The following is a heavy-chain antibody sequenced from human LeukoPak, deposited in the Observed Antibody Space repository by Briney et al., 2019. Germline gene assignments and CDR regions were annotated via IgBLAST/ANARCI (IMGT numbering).Heavy chain of an antibody. CDR3: ARDFDWSERAAFDI. J-gene: IGHJ3*02. V-gene: IGHV1-69*06. Sequence: GSSVKVSCKASGGTFSSYAISWVRQAPGQGLEWMGGIIPIFGTANYAQKFQGRVTITADKSTSTAYMELSSLRSEDTAVYYCARDFDWSERAAFDIWGQGTMVTVSS. CDR2: IIPIFGTA. CDR1: GGTFSSYA. D-gene: IGHD3-9*01.